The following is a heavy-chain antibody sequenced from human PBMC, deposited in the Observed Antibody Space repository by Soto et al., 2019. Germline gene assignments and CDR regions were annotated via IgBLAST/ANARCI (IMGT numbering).Heavy chain of an antibody. CDR1: GFSLNTDAVA. CDR2: IFGDDDK. CDR3: SHYTEAIVEAASWCHP. V-gene: IGHV2-5*02. D-gene: IGHD2-15*01. J-gene: IGHJ5*02. Sequence: SGPTLVNPTQTLTLTCTFSGFSLNTDAVAVGWIRQPPGKALEWLALIFGDDDKRYSPSLKSRLSITKDSSKDQVVLTLTNADPADTATYYCSHYTEAIVEAASWCHPWGQGMLVTVSS.